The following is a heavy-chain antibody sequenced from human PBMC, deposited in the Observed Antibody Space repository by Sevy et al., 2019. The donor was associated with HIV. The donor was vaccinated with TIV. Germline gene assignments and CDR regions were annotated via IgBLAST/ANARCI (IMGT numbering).Heavy chain of an antibody. CDR2: IYYSGST. D-gene: IGHD3-10*01. CDR3: ARGSYAFDI. CDR1: GGSISSYY. V-gene: IGHV4-59*01. Sequence: SETLSLTCTVSGGSISSYYWSWIRQPPGKGLEWIGYIYYSGSTNYNPSLKSRVTISVDTSKNQFSLKLSSVTAADTAVYYCARGSYAFDILGQGTMVTVSS. J-gene: IGHJ3*02.